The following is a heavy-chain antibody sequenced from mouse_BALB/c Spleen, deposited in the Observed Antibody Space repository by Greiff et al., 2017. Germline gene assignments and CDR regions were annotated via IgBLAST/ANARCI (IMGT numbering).Heavy chain of an antibody. CDR1: GYTFTDYA. J-gene: IGHJ4*01. Sequence: QVQLKQSGAELVRPGVSVKISCKGSGYTFTDYAMHWVKQSHAKSLEWIGVISTYYGDASYNQKFKGKATMTVDKSSSTAYMELARLTSEDSAIYYCARRLGRAMDYWGQGTSVTVSS. V-gene: IGHV1S137*01. CDR3: ARRLGRAMDY. D-gene: IGHD4-1*01. CDR2: ISTYYGDA.